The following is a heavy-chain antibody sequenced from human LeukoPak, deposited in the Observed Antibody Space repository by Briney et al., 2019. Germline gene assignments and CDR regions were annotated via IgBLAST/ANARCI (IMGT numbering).Heavy chain of an antibody. J-gene: IGHJ4*02. V-gene: IGHV1-18*01. CDR3: ARDIRGLLPNDY. CDR1: GYTFTSYG. D-gene: IGHD2-21*02. CDR2: ISAYNGNT. Sequence: ASVKVSCKASGYTFTSYGICWVRQAPGQGLEWMGWISAYNGNTNYAQKLKGRITMTTDTSTSTAYMELRSLRSDDTAVYYCARDIRGLLPNDYWGQGTLVTVSS.